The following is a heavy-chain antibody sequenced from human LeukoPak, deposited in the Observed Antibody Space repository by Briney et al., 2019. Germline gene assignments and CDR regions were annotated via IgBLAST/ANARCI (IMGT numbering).Heavy chain of an antibody. CDR2: VYPGDSDN. D-gene: IGHD3-10*01. CDR1: GYIFINYW. Sequence: GESLKISCKGSGYIFINYWIGWVRQMPGKGLEWMGIVYPGDSDNRYSPSFQGQVTISADKSISAAYLQWSSLKASDTAMYYCVSTYYFGSGSLYNLAYWGQGTLVTVSS. V-gene: IGHV5-51*01. CDR3: VSTYYFGSGSLYNLAY. J-gene: IGHJ4*02.